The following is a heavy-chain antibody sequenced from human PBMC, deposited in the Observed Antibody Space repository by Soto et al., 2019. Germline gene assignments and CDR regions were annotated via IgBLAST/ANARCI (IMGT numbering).Heavy chain of an antibody. D-gene: IGHD3-3*02. CDR3: AARHFWSGPWTDTRLDY. J-gene: IGHJ4*02. CDR1: GDSVSKYY. Sequence: SETLSLTCTVSGDSVSKYYWNWIRQPAGKGLEWIGRIHSTRSPNYNPSLKSRVTMSVDTSKNQFSLKLNLTSVTAADTAVYYCAARHFWSGPWTDTRLDYWGQGTLVTVSS. CDR2: IHSTRSP. V-gene: IGHV4-4*07.